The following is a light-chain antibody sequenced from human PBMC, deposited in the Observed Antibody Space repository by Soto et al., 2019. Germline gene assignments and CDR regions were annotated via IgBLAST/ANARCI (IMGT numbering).Light chain of an antibody. CDR3: QQYGSAPAWT. V-gene: IGKV3-20*01. J-gene: IGKJ1*01. CDR1: QSISSSY. Sequence: EIVLTQSPGTLSLSPGERATLSCRPSQSISSSYLAWYQQKPGQAPRLLIYGASKRATGIPDRFSGSGSGTDFTLTISRLESEDLAVYYCQQYGSAPAWTFGQGTKVEIK. CDR2: GAS.